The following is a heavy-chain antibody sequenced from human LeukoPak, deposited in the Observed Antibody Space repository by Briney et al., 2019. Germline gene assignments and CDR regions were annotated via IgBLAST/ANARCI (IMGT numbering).Heavy chain of an antibody. CDR2: IYYTGIT. D-gene: IGHD3-16*01. CDR3: AASSGVTLGRF. CDR1: GGSISSGTHY. Sequence: SETLSLTCTVSGGSISSGTHYYNWIRQHPGKGLEWIGYIYYTGITSYNPSLKSRVTMSVATSMNQVSLKVTSLTAADTAVYYCAASSGVTLGRFWGQGALVTVSS. V-gene: IGHV4-31*03. J-gene: IGHJ4*02.